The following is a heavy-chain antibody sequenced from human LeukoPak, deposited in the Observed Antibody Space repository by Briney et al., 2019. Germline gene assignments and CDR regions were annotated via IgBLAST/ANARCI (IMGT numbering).Heavy chain of an antibody. CDR3: ARVQYYYDSSGSELDY. CDR2: IKQDGSEK. D-gene: IGHD3-22*01. V-gene: IGHV3-7*01. CDR1: GFTFSTYW. Sequence: GGSLRLSCAASGFTFSTYWMSWVRQAPGKGLEWVANIKQDGSEKYYVDSVKGRFTVSRDNAKNSLYLQMNSLRAEDTAVYYCARVQYYYDSSGSELDYWGQGTLVTVSS. J-gene: IGHJ4*02.